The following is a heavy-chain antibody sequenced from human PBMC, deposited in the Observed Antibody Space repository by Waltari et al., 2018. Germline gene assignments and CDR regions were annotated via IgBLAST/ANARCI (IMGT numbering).Heavy chain of an antibody. CDR1: GFTFSSYS. CDR3: ARDGKYYYDSSGLDY. Sequence: EVQLVESGGGLVQPGGSLRLSCAASGFTFSSYSMNWVRQAPGKGLEWVSYISSSSSTIYYADSVKGRFTISRDNVKNSLYLQMNSLRAEDTAVYYCARDGKYYYDSSGLDYWGQGTLVTVSS. D-gene: IGHD3-22*01. J-gene: IGHJ4*02. CDR2: ISSSSSTI. V-gene: IGHV3-48*01.